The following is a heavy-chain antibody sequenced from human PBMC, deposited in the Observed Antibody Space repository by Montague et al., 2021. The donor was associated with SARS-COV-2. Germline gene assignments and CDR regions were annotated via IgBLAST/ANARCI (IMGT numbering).Heavy chain of an antibody. D-gene: IGHD4-17*01. V-gene: IGHV3-30-3*01. CDR3: ASDAYGDHVGFFHH. CDR1: GFTFSSYA. CDR2: ISYAEYNK. J-gene: IGHJ1*01. Sequence: SLRLSWSTSGFTFSSYAMHWVRQAPGKGLEWVAVISYAEYNKYYADSVKGRFTISRDNSKNTLYLQMDSLRPDDTAVYYCASDAYGDHVGFFHHWGQGSLVTVSS.